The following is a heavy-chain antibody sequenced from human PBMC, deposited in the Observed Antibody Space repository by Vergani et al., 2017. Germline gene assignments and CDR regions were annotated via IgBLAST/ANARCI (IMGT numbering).Heavy chain of an antibody. Sequence: QVQLVQSGAEVKKPGASAKVSCKASGYTFTSYAMHWVRQAPGQRLEWMGWINAGNGNTKYSQKFQGRVTITRDTSASTAYMELSSLRSEDTAVYYCARGTGHWYFDLWGRGTLVTVSS. D-gene: IGHD1-14*01. CDR3: ARGTGHWYFDL. V-gene: IGHV1-3*01. CDR2: INAGNGNT. CDR1: GYTFTSYA. J-gene: IGHJ2*01.